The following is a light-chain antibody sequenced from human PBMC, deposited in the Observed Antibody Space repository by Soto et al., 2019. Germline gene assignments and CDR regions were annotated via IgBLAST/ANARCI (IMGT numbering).Light chain of an antibody. V-gene: IGKV3-15*01. CDR2: GAS. CDR3: QQYNNWPPPT. Sequence: EIVMTPSPAALSVSPGERATLSCRASQSVSSNLAWYQQKPGQAPRLLIYGASTRATGIPARFSGSGSGTEFTLTISSLXSEDFAVYYCQQYNNWPPPTFGGGTKVDTK. J-gene: IGKJ4*01. CDR1: QSVSSN.